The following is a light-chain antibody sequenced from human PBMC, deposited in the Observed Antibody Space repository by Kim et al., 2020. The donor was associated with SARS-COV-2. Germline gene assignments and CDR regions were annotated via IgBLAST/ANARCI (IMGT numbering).Light chain of an antibody. Sequence: DIQMTQSPSTLSASVGDRVTITCRASQSISSWLAWYQQKPGKAPKHLIYKASSLESGVPTRFSGRGSGTEFTHTISSLQPDDFATYYCQQYNSYPYTCRQETKLEI. CDR3: QQYNSYPYT. J-gene: IGKJ2*01. V-gene: IGKV1-5*03. CDR2: KAS. CDR1: QSISSW.